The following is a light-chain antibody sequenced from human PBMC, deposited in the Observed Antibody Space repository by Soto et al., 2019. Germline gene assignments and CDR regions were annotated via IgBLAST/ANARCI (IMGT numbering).Light chain of an antibody. CDR2: GVS. CDR3: QQYADSPIT. J-gene: IGKJ5*01. Sequence: IEVTQSPGTLSLSPGERATLSCRASQRLASNYLAWYQQRPGQAPRLLLYGVSSRATGIPDRFSGSGSGTDFTLAISRVEPEDFAVYFCQQYADSPITFGQGTRLEIK. V-gene: IGKV3-20*01. CDR1: QRLASNY.